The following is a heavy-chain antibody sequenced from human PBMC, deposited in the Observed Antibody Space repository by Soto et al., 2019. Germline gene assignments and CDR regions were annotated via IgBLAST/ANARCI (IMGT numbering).Heavy chain of an antibody. CDR2: IWYDASKQ. CDR1: GFSFSVYG. CDR3: AAWAEGATEVH. J-gene: IGHJ4*02. D-gene: IGHD2-15*01. V-gene: IGHV3-33*01. Sequence: GGSLRLSCETSGFSFSVYGMHWVRQAPGKGLEWVAVIWYDASKQFYAASVEGRFTISRDNSKAILYLQMNSLRAEDTAVYYCAAWAEGATEVHWGQGTLVTVS.